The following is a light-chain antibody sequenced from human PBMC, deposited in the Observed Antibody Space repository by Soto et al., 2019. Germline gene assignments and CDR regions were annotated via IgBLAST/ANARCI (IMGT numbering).Light chain of an antibody. Sequence: EIVMTQSPATLSVSPGASATLSCRASQSVSTNLAWYQQKPGQAPRLLIYDASNRAIGIPARFSGSGSGTDFTLTMSNLESEDFAVYYCQQRSNWLTWTFGQGTKVDIK. CDR1: QSVSTN. CDR3: QQRSNWLTWT. J-gene: IGKJ1*01. V-gene: IGKV3-11*01. CDR2: DAS.